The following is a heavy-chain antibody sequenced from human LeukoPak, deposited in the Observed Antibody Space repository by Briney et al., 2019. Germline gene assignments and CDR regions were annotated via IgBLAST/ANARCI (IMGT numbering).Heavy chain of an antibody. CDR2: INHSGST. CDR1: GGSFSGYY. J-gene: IGHJ6*03. Sequence: SETLSLTCAVYGGSFSGYYWSWIRQPPGKGLEWIGEINHSGSTNYNPSLKSRVTISVDTSKNQFSLKLSSVTAADTAVYYCARGRGDYVLSLVNYYYMDVWSKGTTVTVSS. V-gene: IGHV4-34*01. D-gene: IGHD4-17*01. CDR3: ARGRGDYVLSLVNYYYMDV.